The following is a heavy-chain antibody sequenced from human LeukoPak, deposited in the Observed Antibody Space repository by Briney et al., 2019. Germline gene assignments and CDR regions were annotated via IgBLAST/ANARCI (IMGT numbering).Heavy chain of an antibody. V-gene: IGHV3-23*01. Sequence: GGSLRLSCAASGFTFSSYAMSWVRQAPGKGLEWVSAISGSGGSTYYADSVKGRFTISRDNSKNTLYLQMNSLRAEDTAVYYCAKDAQITYYDILTGYYHFDYWGQGTLVTVSS. J-gene: IGHJ4*02. CDR2: ISGSGGST. CDR1: GFTFSSYA. CDR3: AKDAQITYYDILTGYYHFDY. D-gene: IGHD3-9*01.